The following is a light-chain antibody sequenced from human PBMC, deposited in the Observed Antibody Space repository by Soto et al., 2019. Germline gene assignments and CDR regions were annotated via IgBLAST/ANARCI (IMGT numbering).Light chain of an antibody. V-gene: IGKV3-20*01. CDR2: GAS. J-gene: IGKJ2*01. Sequence: IVLTQSPGTLSLSPGERATLSCRASQSVSNNYLAWYQQKPGQAPRLLIYGASNRATGIPDRFSGSGSGTDFTLTISRLEPEDFAVYYCQQYNHWPPYTFGQGTKVDIK. CDR1: QSVSNNY. CDR3: QQYNHWPPYT.